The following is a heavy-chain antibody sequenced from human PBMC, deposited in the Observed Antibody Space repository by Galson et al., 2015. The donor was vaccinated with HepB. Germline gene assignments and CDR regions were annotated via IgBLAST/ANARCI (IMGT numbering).Heavy chain of an antibody. V-gene: IGHV3-23*01. Sequence: SLRLSCAASGFTFINYAMSWVRQAPGKGLEWVSSISGRGVGTTYYADSVKGRFTISRDNSKNTLYLQMNSLRTEDTAVYYCASVGSSWDSSLSHFVYWGRGTLVAVSS. CDR2: ISGRGVGT. CDR3: ASVGSSWDSSLSHFVY. CDR1: GFTFINYA. J-gene: IGHJ4*02. D-gene: IGHD6-13*01.